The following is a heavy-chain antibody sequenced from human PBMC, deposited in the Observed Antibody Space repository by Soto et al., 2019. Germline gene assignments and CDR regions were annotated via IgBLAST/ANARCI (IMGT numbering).Heavy chain of an antibody. CDR3: AKAGGFGGYWYFDL. D-gene: IGHD3-10*01. CDR1: GFTFSSYA. J-gene: IGHJ2*01. V-gene: IGHV3-23*01. Sequence: PGGSLRLSCAASGFTFSSYAMSWVRQAPGKGLEWVSAISGSGGSTYYADSVKGRFTISRDNSKNTLYLQMNSLRAEDTAVYYCAKAGGFGGYWYFDLWGRGTLVTSPQ. CDR2: ISGSGGST.